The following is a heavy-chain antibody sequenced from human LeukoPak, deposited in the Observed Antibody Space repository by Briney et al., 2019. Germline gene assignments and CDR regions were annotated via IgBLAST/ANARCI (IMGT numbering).Heavy chain of an antibody. CDR1: GYTFTSYY. V-gene: IGHV1-46*01. Sequence: ASVKVSCKASGYTFTSYYMHWVRQAPGQGLEWMGIINPSGGSTSYAQKFQGRVTMTRDTSTSTVYMELSSLRSEDTAVYYCARDRDLRHRSGSFDYWGQGTLVTVFS. J-gene: IGHJ4*02. CDR2: INPSGGST. D-gene: IGHD5-12*01. CDR3: ARDRDLRHRSGSFDY.